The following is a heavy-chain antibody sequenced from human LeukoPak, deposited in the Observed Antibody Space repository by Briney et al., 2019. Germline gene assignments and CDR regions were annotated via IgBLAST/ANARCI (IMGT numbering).Heavy chain of an antibody. Sequence: PGGSLRLSCAASGFTFSTYSMNWVRQAPGKGLEWVSYITTSSSTIYYADSVKGRFTISRDNGKNSLYLQMNSLRAEDTAVYYCARDLDSSSGFDYWGQGTLVTVSS. V-gene: IGHV3-48*01. CDR1: GFTFSTYS. CDR2: ITTSSSTI. J-gene: IGHJ4*02. D-gene: IGHD6-6*01. CDR3: ARDLDSSSGFDY.